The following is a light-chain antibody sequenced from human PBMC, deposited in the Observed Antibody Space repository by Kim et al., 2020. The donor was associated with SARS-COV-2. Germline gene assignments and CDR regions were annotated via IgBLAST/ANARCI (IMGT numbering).Light chain of an antibody. CDR1: GSDVGDDSH. CDR2: DVP. Sequence: GQANTVTYTGSGSDVGDDSHVSWHHQYPGKAPKIMIYDVPKRPSGVSNRFSGSKSGNTASLTISGLQAEDEADYYCSSYTSTNTLVFGGGTQLTVL. CDR3: SSYTSTNTLV. V-gene: IGLV2-14*04. J-gene: IGLJ2*01.